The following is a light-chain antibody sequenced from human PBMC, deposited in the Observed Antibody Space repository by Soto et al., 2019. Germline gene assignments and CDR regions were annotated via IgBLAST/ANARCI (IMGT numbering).Light chain of an antibody. CDR3: KQVLQTPLT. Sequence: DIVMTHSPLSLPVTPGEPASISCRSSQSLLHSNGYNYLDSYLQKPGQSPQLLIYLGSNRASGVPDRLSGSGSGTDFTMKISRVEAEDVGVYYCKQVLQTPLTFGQGTRLEIK. CDR1: QSLLHSNGYNY. J-gene: IGKJ5*01. CDR2: LGS. V-gene: IGKV2-28*01.